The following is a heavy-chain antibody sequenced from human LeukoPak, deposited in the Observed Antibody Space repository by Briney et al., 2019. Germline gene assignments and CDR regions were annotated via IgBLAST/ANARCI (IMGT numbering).Heavy chain of an antibody. D-gene: IGHD2-15*01. J-gene: IGHJ4*02. CDR1: GYTFTGYY. CDR2: MNPNSGNT. CDR3: AREVVVAATPVIDY. Sequence: ASVKVSCKASGYTFTGYYMHWVRQATGQGLEWMGWMNPNSGNTGYAQKFQGRVTMTRNTSISTAYMELSSLRSEDTAVYYCAREVVVAATPVIDYWGQGTLVTVSS. V-gene: IGHV1-8*02.